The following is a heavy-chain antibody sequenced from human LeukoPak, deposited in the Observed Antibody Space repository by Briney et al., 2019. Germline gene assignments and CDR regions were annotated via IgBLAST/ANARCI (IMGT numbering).Heavy chain of an antibody. CDR2: IYPRDSDT. J-gene: IGHJ4*02. D-gene: IGHD6-6*01. CDR1: GYSFTSYW. Sequence: GESLKISCKGSGYSFTSYWIGWVRQMPGKGLEWMWIIYPRDSDTRYSPSFQGQVTISADKSISTAYLQWSSLKASDTAMYYCARLMGPASSSKGNIDYWGQGTLDTVSS. CDR3: ARLMGPASSSKGNIDY. V-gene: IGHV5-51*01.